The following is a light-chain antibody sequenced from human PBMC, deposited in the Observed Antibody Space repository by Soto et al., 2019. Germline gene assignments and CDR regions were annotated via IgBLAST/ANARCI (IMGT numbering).Light chain of an antibody. J-gene: IGKJ1*01. CDR2: AAS. V-gene: IGKV1-17*01. Sequence: IPITQSPSSPSASVGDRVTITCRASQGIRNELSWFQQRPGNAPTLLISAASRLQSGVPSRFSGSGSGTEFTLTISSLQPDDFATYYCQHYNSYSEAFGQGTKVDIK. CDR1: QGIRNE. CDR3: QHYNSYSEA.